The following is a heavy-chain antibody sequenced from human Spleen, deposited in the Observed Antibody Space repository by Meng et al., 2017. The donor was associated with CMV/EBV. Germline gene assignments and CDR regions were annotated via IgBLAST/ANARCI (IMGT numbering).Heavy chain of an antibody. CDR1: GFTVSNNY. D-gene: IGHD1-1*01. CDR3: VEEGIRDEWPRDFDY. Sequence: GESLKISCAASGFTVSNNYMSWVRQAPGKGLEWVSVIYSGGRTFYAESVKGRFTISRDNSKNTLYLQMDSLRHEDTAFYHCVEEGIRDEWPRDFDYWGQGLLVTVSS. V-gene: IGHV3-66*02. CDR2: IYSGGRT. J-gene: IGHJ4*02.